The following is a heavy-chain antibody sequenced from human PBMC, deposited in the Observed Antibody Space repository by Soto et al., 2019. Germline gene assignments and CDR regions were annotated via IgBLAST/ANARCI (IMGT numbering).Heavy chain of an antibody. CDR2: IYTSGST. J-gene: IGHJ4*02. CDR1: RGSISSYY. CDR3: ARDRLGASGYYTYY. V-gene: IGHV4-4*07. Sequence: PSETLSLTCTVSRGSISSYYWSWIRQPAGKGLEWIGRIYTSGSTNYNPSLKSRVTVSVDTSKNQFSLKLSSVTAADTAVYYCARDRLGASGYYTYYWGKGTLVTVS. D-gene: IGHD3-3*01.